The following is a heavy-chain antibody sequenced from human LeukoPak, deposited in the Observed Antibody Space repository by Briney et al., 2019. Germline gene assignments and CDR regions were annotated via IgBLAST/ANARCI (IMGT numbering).Heavy chain of an antibody. J-gene: IGHJ5*02. Sequence: PSETLSLTCSVSGGSISTSNYYWVWIRQSPEKGLEWIGSIFHNGNAFYSPSLQSRVTMSLDTSKSQFYLRLTSVTAADTAVYYCARGARWQVAARLGVYNWFDPWGQGTLVTVSS. D-gene: IGHD2-15*01. V-gene: IGHV4-39*07. CDR1: GGSISTSNYY. CDR3: ARGARWQVAARLGVYNWFDP. CDR2: IFHNGNA.